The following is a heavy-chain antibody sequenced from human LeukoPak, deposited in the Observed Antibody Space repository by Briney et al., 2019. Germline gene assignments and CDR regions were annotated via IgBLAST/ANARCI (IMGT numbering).Heavy chain of an antibody. J-gene: IGHJ4*02. CDR1: GFTFSSYW. Sequence: GALRLSCAASGFTFSSYWMHWVRQAPRKGLVWVSHINGDGGSTTYADSVKGRFTIPRDNAKNTLYLQMNSLRAEDTAVFYCTRSLNYGFDYWGQGTLVTVSS. CDR3: TRSLNYGFDY. CDR2: INGDGGST. V-gene: IGHV3-74*03. D-gene: IGHD5-24*01.